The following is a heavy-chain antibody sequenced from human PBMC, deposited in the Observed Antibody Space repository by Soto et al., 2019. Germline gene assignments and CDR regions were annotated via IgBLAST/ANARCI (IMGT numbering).Heavy chain of an antibody. CDR1: GGSIRSADYY. Sequence: TLSLTCTVSGGSIRSADYYWSWIRQPPGKGLEWIGYIYYSGTSYYNPSLKSRVTMSVETSKNQFSLNLSSVTAADTAVYYCAREGVLGMVVTAPGTEIWGQGTMVTVSS. D-gene: IGHD2-21*02. V-gene: IGHV4-30-4*01. CDR2: IYYSGTS. J-gene: IGHJ3*02. CDR3: AREGVLGMVVTAPGTEI.